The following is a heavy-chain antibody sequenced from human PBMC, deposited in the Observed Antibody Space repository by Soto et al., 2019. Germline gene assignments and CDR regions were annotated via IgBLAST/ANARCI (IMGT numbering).Heavy chain of an antibody. Sequence: ASVKVSCKASGGTFSSYAISWVRQAPGQGLEWMGGIIPIFGTANYAQKFQGRVTITADESTSTAYMELSSLRSEDTAVYYCARDRPTVTTGRYYGMDVWRQGTTVTVSS. CDR3: ARDRPTVTTGRYYGMDV. CDR1: GGTFSSYA. J-gene: IGHJ6*02. D-gene: IGHD4-4*01. CDR2: IIPIFGTA. V-gene: IGHV1-69*13.